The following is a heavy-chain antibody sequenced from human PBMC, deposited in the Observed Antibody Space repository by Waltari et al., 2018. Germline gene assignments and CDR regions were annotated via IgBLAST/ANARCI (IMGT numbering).Heavy chain of an antibody. CDR2: IYYSGST. J-gene: IGHJ4*02. Sequence: QLQLQESGPGLVKPSETLSLTCTVSGGSISSSSYYWGWIRQPPGKGLEWIGSIYYSGSTYYNPSLKSRVTISVDTSKNQFSLKLSSVTAADTAVYYCARPKGYYDGRTHFDYWGQGTLVTVSS. CDR1: GGSISSSSYY. V-gene: IGHV4-39*01. D-gene: IGHD3-22*01. CDR3: ARPKGYYDGRTHFDY.